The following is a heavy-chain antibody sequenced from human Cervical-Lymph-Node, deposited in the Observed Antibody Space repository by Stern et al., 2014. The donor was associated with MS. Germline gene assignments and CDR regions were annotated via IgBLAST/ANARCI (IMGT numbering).Heavy chain of an antibody. Sequence: QLVQSGAEVKQPGASVKIFCKASGYTFTGYYMHWVRQAPGQGLEWMGIINPSDGSASYPQKFQGRVTMTRDTSTSTLYMELSSLRSNDTAVYYCAGGHTFDYWGQGTLVTVSS. V-gene: IGHV1-46*01. CDR3: AGGHTFDY. CDR2: INPSDGSA. CDR1: GYTFTGYY. J-gene: IGHJ4*02.